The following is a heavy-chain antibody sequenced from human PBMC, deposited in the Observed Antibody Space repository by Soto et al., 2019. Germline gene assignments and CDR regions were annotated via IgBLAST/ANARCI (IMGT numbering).Heavy chain of an antibody. Sequence: GGSLRLSCAASGFTFSNAWMSWVRQAPGKGLEWVGRIKSKTDGGTTDYAAPVKGRFTISRDDSKNTLYLQMNSLKTEDTAVYYCTTDPPSNWNYGYYWGQGTLVTVSS. D-gene: IGHD1-7*01. CDR3: TTDPPSNWNYGYY. J-gene: IGHJ4*02. V-gene: IGHV3-15*01. CDR2: IKSKTDGGTT. CDR1: GFTFSNAW.